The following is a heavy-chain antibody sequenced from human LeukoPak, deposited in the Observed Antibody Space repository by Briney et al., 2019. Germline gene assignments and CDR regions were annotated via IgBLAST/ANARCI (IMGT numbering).Heavy chain of an antibody. CDR2: ISSSGSTI. D-gene: IGHD5-12*01. V-gene: IGHV3-48*03. Sequence: GGSLRLSCAASGFTFSSYEMNWVRQAPGKGLEWVSYISSSGSTIYYADSMKGRFTISRDNAKKSLDLQMSSLRADDTAVYYCARGEVATIWTRYTPSLDSPNYFDYWGQGTLVTVS. CDR3: ARGEVATIWTRYTPSLDSPNYFDY. J-gene: IGHJ4*02. CDR1: GFTFSSYE.